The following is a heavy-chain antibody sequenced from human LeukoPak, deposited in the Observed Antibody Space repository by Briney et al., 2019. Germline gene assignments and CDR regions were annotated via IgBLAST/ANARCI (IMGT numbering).Heavy chain of an antibody. CDR3: ARGVWDYYYYYMDV. CDR1: GFTFSSYS. V-gene: IGHV4-34*01. Sequence: GSLRLSCAASGFTFSSYSMNWVRQPPGKGLEWIGEINHSGSTNYNPSLKSRVTISVDTSKNQFSLKLSSVTAADTAVYYCARGVWDYYYYYMDVWGKGTTVTVSS. D-gene: IGHD1-26*01. J-gene: IGHJ6*03. CDR2: INHSGST.